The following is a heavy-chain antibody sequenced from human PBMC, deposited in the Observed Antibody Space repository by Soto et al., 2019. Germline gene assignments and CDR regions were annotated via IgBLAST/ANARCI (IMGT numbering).Heavy chain of an antibody. CDR1: GFTFSSYW. J-gene: IGHJ6*02. V-gene: IGHV3-7*01. CDR2: IKQDGSEK. D-gene: IGHD3-22*01. CDR3: ASSYYYDSSGYYYYYGMDV. Sequence: ESGGGLVQPGGSLRLSCAASGFTFSSYWMSWVRQAPGKGLEWVANIKQDGSEKYYVDSVKGRFTISRDNAKNSLYLQMNSLRAEDTAVYYCASSYYYDSSGYYYYYGMDVWGQGTTVTVSS.